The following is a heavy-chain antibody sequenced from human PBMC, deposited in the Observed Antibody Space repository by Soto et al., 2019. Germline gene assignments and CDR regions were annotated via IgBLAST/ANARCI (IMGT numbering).Heavy chain of an antibody. J-gene: IGHJ4*02. V-gene: IGHV3-23*01. Sequence: EVQLLESGGGLVQPGGSLRLSCAASGFTFSSYAMSWVRQAPGKGLEWVSAISGSGGSTYYADSVKGRFTISRDNSKNTLYLQMNSLRAEDTAVYYCAKVPIKDYGDKRGSYYFDYWGQGTLVTSPQ. CDR1: GFTFSSYA. CDR2: ISGSGGST. D-gene: IGHD4-17*01. CDR3: AKVPIKDYGDKRGSYYFDY.